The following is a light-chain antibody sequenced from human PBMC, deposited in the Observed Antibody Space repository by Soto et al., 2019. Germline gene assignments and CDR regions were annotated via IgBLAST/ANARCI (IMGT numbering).Light chain of an antibody. Sequence: SSELTQPPSVSGSPGQTASITCSGDKLGDKYACWYQQKPRQSPVLVIYQDSKRPSGIPERFSGSNSGNTATLTIGGTHAMDEADYYCQAWDSSTYVVFGGGTKLTVL. V-gene: IGLV3-1*01. CDR1: KLGDKY. CDR2: QDS. J-gene: IGLJ2*01. CDR3: QAWDSSTYVV.